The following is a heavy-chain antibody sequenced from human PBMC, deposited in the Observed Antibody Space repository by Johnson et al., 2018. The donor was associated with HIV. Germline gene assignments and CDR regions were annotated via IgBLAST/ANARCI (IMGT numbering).Heavy chain of an antibody. V-gene: IGHV3-30*04. CDR3: ARALEGDAFDI. CDR1: GFTFGSYA. D-gene: IGHD5-24*01. J-gene: IGHJ3*02. CDR2: ISYDGRNK. Sequence: QVQLVESGGGVVQPGRPLTLSCTASGFTFGSYAMHWVRQAPGKGLEWVADISYDGRNKNYADSIKGRFTLSRDNSKNTLYLQMNSLRAEDTAVYYCARALEGDAFDIWGQGTMVTVSS.